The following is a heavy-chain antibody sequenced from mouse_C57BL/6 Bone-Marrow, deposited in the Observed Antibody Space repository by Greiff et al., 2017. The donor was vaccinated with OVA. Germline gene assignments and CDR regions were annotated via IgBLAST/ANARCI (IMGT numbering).Heavy chain of an antibody. Sequence: VQLQQPGAELVKPGASVKMSCKASGYTFTRYWLTWVKQRPGQGLEWIGDLSPGSGSTNYNEQFTSKATLTVDTSSSTAYMQLSSLTSEDSAVYYCARHYGSSFYAMDYWGQGTSVTVSS. CDR1: GYTFTRYW. CDR3: ARHYGSSFYAMDY. V-gene: IGHV1-55*01. J-gene: IGHJ4*01. D-gene: IGHD1-1*01. CDR2: LSPGSGST.